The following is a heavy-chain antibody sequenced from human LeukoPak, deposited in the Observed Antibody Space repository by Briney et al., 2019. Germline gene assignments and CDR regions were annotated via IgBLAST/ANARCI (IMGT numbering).Heavy chain of an antibody. V-gene: IGHV4-34*01. CDR1: GGSFSGYH. CDR3: ARGRLSLYCSSTSCYVWFDP. J-gene: IGHJ5*02. Sequence: SETLSLTCAVYGGSFSGYHWSWIRQPPGKGLEWIGEINHSGSTNYNPSLKSRVTISVDTSKNQFSLKLSSVTAADTAVYYCARGRLSLYCSSTSCYVWFDPWGQGTLVTVSS. CDR2: INHSGST. D-gene: IGHD2-2*01.